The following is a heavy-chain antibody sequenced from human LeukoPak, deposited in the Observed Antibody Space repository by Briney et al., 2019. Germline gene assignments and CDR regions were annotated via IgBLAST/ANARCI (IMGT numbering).Heavy chain of an antibody. J-gene: IGHJ4*02. D-gene: IGHD3-10*01. Sequence: GGSLRLSCAASGLTSSSYGMSWVRQVPGKGLEWVSGISASGGNTYHADSVKGRFTMSRDNSRNMLYLQMKSLRAEDTAIYYCATLMGVVRGIIIGYLGYWGQGALVTVSP. CDR3: ATLMGVVRGIIIGYLGY. CDR1: GLTSSSYG. V-gene: IGHV3-23*01. CDR2: ISASGGNT.